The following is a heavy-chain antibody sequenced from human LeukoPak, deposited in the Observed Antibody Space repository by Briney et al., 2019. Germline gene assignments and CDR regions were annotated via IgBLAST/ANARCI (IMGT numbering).Heavy chain of an antibody. CDR3: ARDTHLDY. V-gene: IGHV4-39*02. CDR1: GGPISSENY. Sequence: PSETLSLTCAVSGGPISSENYWGWIRQPPGKGLEWIGNIYYSGRTYYNPSLKSRVTISVEKSKNQFSLKLSSVTAADTAVYYCARDTHLDYWGQGTLVTVSA. D-gene: IGHD2-15*01. J-gene: IGHJ4*02. CDR2: IYYSGRT.